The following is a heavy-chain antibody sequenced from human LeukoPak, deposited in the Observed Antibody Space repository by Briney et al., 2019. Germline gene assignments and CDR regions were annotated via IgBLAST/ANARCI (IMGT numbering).Heavy chain of an antibody. D-gene: IGHD2-21*01. Sequence: ASVKVSCKASGYTFTGYYMHWVRQAPGQGLEWMGRINPNSGGTNYAQKFQGRVTMTRDTSISTAYMELSRLRSDDTAVYYCARDTCGGDCYRFDPWAREPWSPSPQ. CDR1: GYTFTGYY. V-gene: IGHV1-2*06. CDR3: ARDTCGGDCYRFDP. CDR2: INPNSGGT. J-gene: IGHJ5*02.